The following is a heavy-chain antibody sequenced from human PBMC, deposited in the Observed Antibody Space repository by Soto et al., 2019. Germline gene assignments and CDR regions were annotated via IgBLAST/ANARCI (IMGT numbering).Heavy chain of an antibody. CDR2: ISYDGSNK. Sequence: ESGGGVVQPGRSLRLSCAASGFTFSSYAMHWVRQAPGKGLEWVAVISYDGSNKYYADSVKGRFTISRDNSKNSLYLQMNSLRAEDTAVYYCARATSCWYKDAFDIWGQWTMVTVSS. D-gene: IGHD6-19*01. J-gene: IGHJ3*02. CDR1: GFTFSSYA. CDR3: ARATSCWYKDAFDI. V-gene: IGHV3-30-3*01.